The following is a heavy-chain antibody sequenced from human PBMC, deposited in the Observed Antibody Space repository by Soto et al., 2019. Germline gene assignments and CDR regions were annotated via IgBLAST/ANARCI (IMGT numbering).Heavy chain of an antibody. Sequence: SETLSLTCNVSAASISSYYWSWIRQPPGKGLEWIGYIHYSGSTTYNPSLKSRVTISVDTSNNQLSLKLSSVTAADTSVYYCAGHGGDSYGHPYFYYWGQGTLVTVSS. CDR2: IHYSGST. D-gene: IGHD5-18*01. CDR3: AGHGGDSYGHPYFYY. J-gene: IGHJ4*02. V-gene: IGHV4-59*08. CDR1: AASISSYY.